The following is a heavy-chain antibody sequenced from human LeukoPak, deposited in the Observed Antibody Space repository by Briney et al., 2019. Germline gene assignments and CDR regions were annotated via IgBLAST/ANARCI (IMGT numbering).Heavy chain of an antibody. J-gene: IGHJ4*02. CDR1: GGSISSYY. CDR3: ARSTTYYDILTGYQGYFDY. V-gene: IGHV4-59*08. CDR2: IYYSGST. Sequence: SETLSLTCTVSGGSISSYYWSWIRQPPGKGLEWIGYIYYSGSTNYNPSLKSRVTISVDTSKNQFSLKLSSVTAADTAVYYCARSTTYYDILTGYQGYFDYWGQGTLVTVSS. D-gene: IGHD3-9*01.